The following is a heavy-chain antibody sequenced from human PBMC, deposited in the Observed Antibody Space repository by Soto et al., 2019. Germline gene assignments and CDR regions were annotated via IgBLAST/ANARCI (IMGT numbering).Heavy chain of an antibody. Sequence: GGSLRLSCVASGFTFSSYVMNWVRQAPGKGLEWVSGITNSGDNTYYADSVRGRFTISRDNSKNTLYLQMNSLRVEDTAVYYCAKDPSTSLVIARTFDYWGQGTLVTVSS. D-gene: IGHD2-21*01. V-gene: IGHV3-23*01. J-gene: IGHJ4*02. CDR1: GFTFSSYV. CDR2: ITNSGDNT. CDR3: AKDPSTSLVIARTFDY.